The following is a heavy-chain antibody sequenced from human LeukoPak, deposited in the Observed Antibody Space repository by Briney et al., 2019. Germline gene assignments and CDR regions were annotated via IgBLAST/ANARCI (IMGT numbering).Heavy chain of an antibody. CDR1: GYTFTGYY. Sequence: GASVKVSCKASGYTFTGYYMHWVRQAPGQGLEWMGWINPNSGGTNYAQKFQGRVTMTRDTSISTAYMELSRLRSDDTAVYYCARAGRPFDILTGYSRYYYYMDVWGKGTTVTVSS. J-gene: IGHJ6*03. CDR2: INPNSGGT. D-gene: IGHD3-9*01. CDR3: ARAGRPFDILTGYSRYYYYMDV. V-gene: IGHV1-2*02.